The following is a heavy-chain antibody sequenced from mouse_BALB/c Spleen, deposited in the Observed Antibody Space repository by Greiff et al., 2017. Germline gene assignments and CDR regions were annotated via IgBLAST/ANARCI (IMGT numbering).Heavy chain of an antibody. D-gene: IGHD2-14*01. CDR3: NALGTEAY. V-gene: IGHV14-4*02. CDR1: GFNIKDYY. CDR2: IDPENGDT. J-gene: IGHJ3*01. Sequence: VQLQQSGAELVRSGASVKLSCTASGFNIKDYYMHWVKQRPEQGLEWIGWIDPENGDTEYAPKFQGKATMTADTSSNTAYLQLSSLTSEDTAVYYCNALGTEAYWGQGTLVTVSA.